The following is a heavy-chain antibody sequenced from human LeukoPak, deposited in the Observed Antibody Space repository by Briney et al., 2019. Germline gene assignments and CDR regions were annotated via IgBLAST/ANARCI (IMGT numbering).Heavy chain of an antibody. J-gene: IGHJ1*01. CDR2: ISSSSSYI. Sequence: GGSLRLSCAASGFTFSSYSMNWVRQAPGKGLEWVSSISSSSSYIYYADSVKGRFTISRDNAKNSLYLQMNSLRAEDTAVYYCARDSDYYDSSGYYVYFQHWGQAPWSPSPQ. V-gene: IGHV3-21*01. CDR3: ARDSDYYDSSGYYVYFQH. CDR1: GFTFSSYS. D-gene: IGHD3-22*01.